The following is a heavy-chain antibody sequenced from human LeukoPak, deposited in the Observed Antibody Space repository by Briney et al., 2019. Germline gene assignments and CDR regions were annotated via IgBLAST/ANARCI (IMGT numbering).Heavy chain of an antibody. CDR2: IYAAGHT. Sequence: GGSLRLSCAASGFSVSDSYISWVRQAPGKGLEWVSVIYAAGHTYYAGSVEGRFTVSRDNSENTVYLQMNTLSAEDTAVYYCARGVSSGWDFDCWGQGTLVTVSS. D-gene: IGHD6-19*01. J-gene: IGHJ4*02. V-gene: IGHV3-53*01. CDR1: GFSVSDSY. CDR3: ARGVSSGWDFDC.